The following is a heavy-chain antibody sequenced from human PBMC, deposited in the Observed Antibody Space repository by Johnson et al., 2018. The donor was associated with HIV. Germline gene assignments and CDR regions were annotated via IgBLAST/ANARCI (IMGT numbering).Heavy chain of an antibody. CDR1: GFTFSNYG. CDR2: TSYDGSNK. V-gene: IGHV3-30*18. Sequence: VQLVESGGGVVQPGRSLRLSCAASGFTFSNYGMHWVRQAPGKGLEWVAVTSYDGSNKYYADSVKGRFTISRDNSKNTLYLQMNSLRAEDTAVYYCAKEERHAFDIWGQGTMVTVSS. J-gene: IGHJ3*02. CDR3: AKEERHAFDI.